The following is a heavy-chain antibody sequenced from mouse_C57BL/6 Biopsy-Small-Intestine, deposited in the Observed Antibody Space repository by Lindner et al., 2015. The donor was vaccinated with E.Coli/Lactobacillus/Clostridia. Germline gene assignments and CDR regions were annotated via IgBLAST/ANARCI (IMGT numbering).Heavy chain of an antibody. Sequence: SVKVSCKASGYTFTSYYMHWVRQAPGQGLEWMGIINPSGGSTSYAQKFQGRVTMTRDTSTSTVYVELSSLRSEDTAVYYCARALLGYMSSWYDYFDPWGPGNPGHRLL. CDR1: GYTFTSYY. CDR2: INPSGGST. V-gene: IGHV1-53*01. D-gene: IGHD6-1*01. CDR3: ARALLGYMSSWYDYFDP. J-gene: IGHJ1*01.